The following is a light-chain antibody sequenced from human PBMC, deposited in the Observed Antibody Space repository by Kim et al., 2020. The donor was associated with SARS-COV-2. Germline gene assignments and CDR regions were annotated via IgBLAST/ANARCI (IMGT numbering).Light chain of an antibody. CDR3: SSYTATSTWV. CDR2: DVN. V-gene: IGLV2-14*03. Sequence: GQSITISCTGTSSDVGGHDYVSWYQQHPGRAPKLLIYDVNYRPSGVSTRFSGSKSGNTASLTISGLQAEDDADYFCSSYTATSTWVFGGGTKVTVL. CDR1: SSDVGGHDY. J-gene: IGLJ3*02.